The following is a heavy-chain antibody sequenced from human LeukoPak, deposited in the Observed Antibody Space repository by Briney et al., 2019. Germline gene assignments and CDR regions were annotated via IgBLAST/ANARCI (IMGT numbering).Heavy chain of an antibody. CDR2: ISAYNGNT. CDR3: AREQAAGRNDY. V-gene: IGHV1-18*04. Sequence: APVTVSCKASGYTFTSYGISWVRQAPGQGLEWMGWISAYNGNTNYAQKLQGRVTMTTDTSTSTAYMELRSLRSDDTAVYYCAREQAAGRNDYWGQGTLVTVSS. D-gene: IGHD6-13*01. J-gene: IGHJ4*02. CDR1: GYTFTSYG.